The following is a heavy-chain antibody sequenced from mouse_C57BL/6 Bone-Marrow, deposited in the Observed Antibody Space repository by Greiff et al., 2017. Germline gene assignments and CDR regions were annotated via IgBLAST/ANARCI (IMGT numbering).Heavy chain of an antibody. J-gene: IGHJ3*01. CDR3: ARDLVYYGSGKALAY. D-gene: IGHD1-1*01. Sequence: EVKVVESEGGLVQPGSSMKLSCTASGFTFSDYYMAWVRQVPEKGLEWVANINYDGSSTYYLDSLKSRFIISRDNAKNILYLQMSSLKSEDTATYYCARDLVYYGSGKALAYWGQGTLVTVSA. CDR2: INYDGSST. V-gene: IGHV5-16*01. CDR1: GFTFSDYY.